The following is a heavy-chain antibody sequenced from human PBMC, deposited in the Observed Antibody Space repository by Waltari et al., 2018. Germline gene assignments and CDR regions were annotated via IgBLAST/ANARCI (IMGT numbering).Heavy chain of an antibody. CDR3: ARLLGSEYRYFDL. Sequence: QVQLQESGPGLVKPSETLSLTCAVSGYSISSGYYWVWIRQPPGKGLGWIGSIYHSGSTYYNPSLKSRVTISVDTSKNQFSLKLSSVTAADTVVYYCARLLGSEYRYFDLWGRGTLVTVSS. J-gene: IGHJ2*01. V-gene: IGHV4-38-2*01. CDR2: IYHSGST. CDR1: GYSISSGYY. D-gene: IGHD3-16*01.